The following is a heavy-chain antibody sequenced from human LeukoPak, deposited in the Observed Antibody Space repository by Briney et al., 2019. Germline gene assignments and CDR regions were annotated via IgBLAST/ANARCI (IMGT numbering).Heavy chain of an antibody. V-gene: IGHV3-11*04. CDR1: GFTFSDYY. CDR2: ISSTSSSI. CDR3: AKAPSGRGYCSGGACYLFDY. D-gene: IGHD2-15*01. J-gene: IGHJ4*02. Sequence: GGSLRLSCAASGFTFSDYYMSWIRQAPGKGLEWISYISSTSSSIYYADSVKGRFTISRDNAKSSLYLQMNSLRAEDTAVYYCAKAPSGRGYCSGGACYLFDYWGQGTLVTVSS.